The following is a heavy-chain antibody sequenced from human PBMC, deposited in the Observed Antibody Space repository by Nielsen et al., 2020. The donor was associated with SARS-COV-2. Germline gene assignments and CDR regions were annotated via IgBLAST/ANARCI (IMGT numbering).Heavy chain of an antibody. D-gene: IGHD3-22*01. Sequence: SETLSLTCTVSGDSISSRSYYWGWIRQPPGKALEWIGTIFYSGSVDYNPSLKSRVTISLDTSKNQFSLKLSSVTAADTAVYYCARHVDSSGYYYGWFDPWGQGTLVTVSS. V-gene: IGHV4-39*01. CDR3: ARHVDSSGYYYGWFDP. CDR2: IFYSGSV. J-gene: IGHJ5*02. CDR1: GDSISSRSYY.